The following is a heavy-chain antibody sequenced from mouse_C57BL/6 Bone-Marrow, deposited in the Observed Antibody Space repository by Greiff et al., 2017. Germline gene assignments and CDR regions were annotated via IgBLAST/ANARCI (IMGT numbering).Heavy chain of an antibody. CDR1: GYSFTGYY. V-gene: IGHV1-42*01. D-gene: IGHD1-1*01. CDR2: INPSTGGT. J-gene: IGHJ3*01. Sequence: VQLQQSGPELVKPGASVTISCKASGYSFTGYYMNWVKQSPEKSLEWIGEINPSTGGTTYNQKFKDKATLTVDKSSSTAYMQLKSLTSEDSAVYYCARSGYYGAWFAYWGQGTLVTVSA. CDR3: ARSGYYGAWFAY.